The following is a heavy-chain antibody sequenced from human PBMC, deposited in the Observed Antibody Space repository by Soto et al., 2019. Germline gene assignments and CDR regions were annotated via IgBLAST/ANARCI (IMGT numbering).Heavy chain of an antibody. D-gene: IGHD1-1*01. V-gene: IGHV4-31*03. J-gene: IGHJ5*02. Sequence: SETLSLTCTVSGGSISSGGYYWSWIRQHPGKGLEWIGYIYYSGSTYYNPSLKSRVTISVDTSKNQFSLKLSSVTAADTAVYYCARSALGWAGTTGNWFDPWGQGTLVTVSS. CDR2: IYYSGST. CDR1: GGSISSGGYY. CDR3: ARSALGWAGTTGNWFDP.